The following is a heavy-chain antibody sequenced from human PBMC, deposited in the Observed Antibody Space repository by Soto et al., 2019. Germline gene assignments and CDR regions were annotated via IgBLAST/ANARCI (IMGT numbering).Heavy chain of an antibody. V-gene: IGHV6-1*01. CDR2: TYYRSKWYN. CDR1: GDSVSGNSAA. D-gene: IGHD6-19*01. J-gene: IGHJ4*03. Sequence: SQTLSLTCAISGDSVSGNSAAWNWIRQSPSRGLEWLGRTYYRSKWYNDYAVSVKSRITVTPDTSKNQFSLHLNSVTPEDTAVYYCARDFPYKESSDSYFDDWGKGPPVPVSS. CDR3: ARDFPYKESSDSYFDD.